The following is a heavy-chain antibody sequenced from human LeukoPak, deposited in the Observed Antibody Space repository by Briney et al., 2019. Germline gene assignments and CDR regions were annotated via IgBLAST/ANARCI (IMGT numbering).Heavy chain of an antibody. CDR1: GFTFSTYN. Sequence: PGGSLRLSCAASGFTFSTYNMNWVRQAPGKGLEWVSSISSSRSSIYYSDSVKGRFTISRDNAENSLYLQMNNLRVEDTAMYYCARVGGGDGSGWSTTDYWGQGTLVTISS. V-gene: IGHV3-21*01. CDR3: ARVGGGDGSGWSTTDY. D-gene: IGHD6-19*01. CDR2: ISSSRSSI. J-gene: IGHJ4*02.